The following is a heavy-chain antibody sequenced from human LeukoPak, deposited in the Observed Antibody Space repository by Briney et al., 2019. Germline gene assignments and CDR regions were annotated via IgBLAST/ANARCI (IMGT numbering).Heavy chain of an antibody. Sequence: ASVKVSCKASGYTFSGYYMHWVRQAPGQGVEWMGWINPNSGGTNSAQKFQGRVTMTRDTSISTAYMELSRLRSDDTAVYYCARAVMVRGVIQEYSSWSDPWGQGTLVTVSS. J-gene: IGHJ5*02. V-gene: IGHV1-2*02. D-gene: IGHD3-10*01. CDR1: GYTFSGYY. CDR3: ARAVMVRGVIQEYSSWSDP. CDR2: INPNSGGT.